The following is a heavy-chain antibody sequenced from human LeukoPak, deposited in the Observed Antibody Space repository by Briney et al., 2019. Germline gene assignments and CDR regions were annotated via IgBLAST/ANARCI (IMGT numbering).Heavy chain of an antibody. D-gene: IGHD6-13*01. V-gene: IGHV4-34*01. CDR3: SRRDCSHSSCLYWYFDL. Sequence: PSETLSLTCAVYAGSFSGYYWSWIRQPPGKGLEWIGEINHSGSTNYNPSLKSRVTISVDTSKNQFSLRLSSVTAADTAVYFCSRRDCSHSSCLYWYFDLWGRGTLLTVSS. J-gene: IGHJ2*01. CDR2: INHSGST. CDR1: AGSFSGYY.